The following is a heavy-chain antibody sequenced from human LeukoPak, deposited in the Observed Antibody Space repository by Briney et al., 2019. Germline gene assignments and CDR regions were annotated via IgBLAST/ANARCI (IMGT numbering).Heavy chain of an antibody. CDR1: GYTFTNHA. CDR2: INTNTGNP. CDR3: ARRVEGHAFDI. D-gene: IGHD3-3*01. J-gene: IGHJ3*02. V-gene: IGHV7-4-1*02. Sequence: GASVKVSCKASGYTFTNHAMNWVRQAPGQGLEWMGWINTNTGNPTYARGFTGRFVFSLDTSVSTTYLQISSLKAEDTAVYYCARRVEGHAFDIWGQGTMVTVSS.